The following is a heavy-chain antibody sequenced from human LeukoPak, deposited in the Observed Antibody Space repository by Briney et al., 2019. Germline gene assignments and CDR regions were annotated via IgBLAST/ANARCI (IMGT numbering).Heavy chain of an antibody. CDR3: ATGYCSGGSCYSFDY. D-gene: IGHD2-15*01. Sequence: PGGSLRLSCAASGFTVSSNYMSWVRQAPGKGLEWVSVIYSGGSTYYADSVKGRFTISRDNSKNTLYLQMNSLRAEDTAVYHCATGYCSGGSCYSFDYWGQGTQVTVSS. V-gene: IGHV3-53*01. CDR2: IYSGGST. CDR1: GFTVSSNY. J-gene: IGHJ4*02.